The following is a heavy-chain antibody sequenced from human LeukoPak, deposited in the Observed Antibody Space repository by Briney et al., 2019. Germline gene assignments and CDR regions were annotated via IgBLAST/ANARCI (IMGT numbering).Heavy chain of an antibody. J-gene: IGHJ4*02. CDR2: LHHTRST. V-gene: IGHV4-38-2*02. CDR1: GYSTRSVYY. D-gene: IGHD1-26*01. CDR3: ARDRESSPWELLLDY. Sequence: PSETLSLTPAVPGYSTRSVYYWAWIRQPPGKGLEWIGSLHHTRSTYYNPSLKSRVTMSVDRSNNKISLNLHSVTAADTAVYYCARDRESSPWELLLDYWGEGMVVTVSS.